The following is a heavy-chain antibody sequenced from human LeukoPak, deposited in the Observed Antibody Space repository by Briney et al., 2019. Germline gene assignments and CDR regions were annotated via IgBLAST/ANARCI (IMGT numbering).Heavy chain of an antibody. CDR2: ISAYNGNT. CDR3: ARGLQYYYDSSGYVDAFDI. Sequence: ASVKVSCKASGYTFTSYGISWVRQAPGQGLEWMGWISAYNGNTNYAQKLQGRVTMTTDTSTSTAYMELRSLRSDDTAVYYCARGLQYYYDSSGYVDAFDIWGQGTMVTVSS. V-gene: IGHV1-18*01. J-gene: IGHJ3*02. D-gene: IGHD3-22*01. CDR1: GYTFTSYG.